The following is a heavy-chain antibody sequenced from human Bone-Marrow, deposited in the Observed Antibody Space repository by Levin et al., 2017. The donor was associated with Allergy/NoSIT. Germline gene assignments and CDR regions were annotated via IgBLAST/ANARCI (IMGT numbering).Heavy chain of an antibody. J-gene: IGHJ4*02. CDR2: IHTSGST. Sequence: SETLSLTCTVSGGSISSGSYYWSWIRQPAGKGLEWIGRIHTSGSTNYNSSLRSRVTISLDTSKNQFSRNLTSVTAADTATYYCSRISRTWGDPNPTDWGQETLVIVSS. CDR1: GGSISSGSYY. D-gene: IGHD1-14*01. V-gene: IGHV4-61*02. CDR3: SRISRTWGDPNPTD.